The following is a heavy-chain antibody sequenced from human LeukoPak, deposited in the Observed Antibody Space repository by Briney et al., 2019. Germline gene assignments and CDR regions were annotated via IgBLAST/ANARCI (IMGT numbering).Heavy chain of an antibody. CDR1: GFTFDDYA. J-gene: IGHJ4*02. CDR3: AKANYDILTGYYAR. V-gene: IGHV3-9*01. D-gene: IGHD3-9*01. CDR2: ISWNSGSI. Sequence: GGSLRLSCAASGFTFDDYAMRWVRQAPGKGLEWVSGISWNSGSIGYADSVKGRFTISRDNAKNSLYLQMNSLRAEDTALYYCAKANYDILTGYYARWGQGTLVTVSS.